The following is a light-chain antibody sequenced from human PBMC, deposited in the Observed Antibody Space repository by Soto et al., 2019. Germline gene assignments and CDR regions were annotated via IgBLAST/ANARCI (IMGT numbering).Light chain of an antibody. CDR3: QQYKYRPRT. V-gene: IGKV3-15*01. CDR1: QSVNSD. Sequence: EVVMTQSPAILSVSPGERATLSCRASQSVNSDLAWYQQKPGQAPRLLIQGASTRATGIPARFSGSGSGTEFTLTISSLQSEDFAVYYCQQYKYRPRTFGQGTKVDIK. J-gene: IGKJ1*01. CDR2: GAS.